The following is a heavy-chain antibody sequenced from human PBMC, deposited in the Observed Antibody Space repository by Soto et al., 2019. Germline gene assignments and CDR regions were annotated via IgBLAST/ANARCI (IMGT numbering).Heavy chain of an antibody. Sequence: GGSLRLSCAASVFTFSSYGMHWVRQAAGKGLEWVEAISYDGSNKSFADSVKGRFTISRDNSKNTLYLQMNSLRIEDTAFYCCAKDFGYGASRTWGQGTLVTVSS. CDR3: AKDFGYGASRT. CDR2: ISYDGSNK. CDR1: VFTFSSYG. V-gene: IGHV3-30*18. D-gene: IGHD1-26*01. J-gene: IGHJ5*02.